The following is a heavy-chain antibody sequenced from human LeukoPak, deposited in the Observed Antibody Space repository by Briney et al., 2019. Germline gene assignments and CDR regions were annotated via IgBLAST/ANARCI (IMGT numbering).Heavy chain of an antibody. CDR3: AREGGFFRPLDY. CDR2: VHLDGRT. J-gene: IGHJ4*02. V-gene: IGHV4-4*02. CDR1: GGSVTSTNW. D-gene: IGHD3-3*01. Sequence: PSGTLSLTCGVSGGSVTSTNWWTWVRQPPGKGLEWIGEVHLDGRTNYSPSLKSRLTISVDLSENHISLKLTSVTAADTAVYYCAREGGFFRPLDYSGQGTLVTVSS.